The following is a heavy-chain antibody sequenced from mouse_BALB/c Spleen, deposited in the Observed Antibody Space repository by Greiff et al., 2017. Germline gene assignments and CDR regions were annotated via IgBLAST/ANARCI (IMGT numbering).Heavy chain of an antibody. D-gene: IGHD1-1*01. CDR3: ARGHYGSSYYYAMDY. CDR1: GDSITSGY. V-gene: IGHV3-8*02. J-gene: IGHJ4*01. Sequence: EVQLQQSGPSLVKPSQTLSLTCSVTGDSITSGYWNWIRKFPGNKLEYMGYISYSGSTYYNPSLKSRISITRDTSKNQYYLQLNSVTTEDTATYYCARGHYGSSYYYAMDYWGQGTSVTVSS. CDR2: ISYSGST.